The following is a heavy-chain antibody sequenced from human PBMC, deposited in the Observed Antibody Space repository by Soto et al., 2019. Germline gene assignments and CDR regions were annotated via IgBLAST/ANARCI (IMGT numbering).Heavy chain of an antibody. Sequence: GGSLRLSCAASGFTFSSYAMSWVRQAPGKVLEWVSAISGSGGSTYYADSVKGRFTISRDNSKNTLYLQMNSLRAEDTAVYYCAKGLYYGSGSYYNDYYYYYGMDVWGQGTTVTVSS. CDR3: AKGLYYGSGSYYNDYYYYYGMDV. CDR1: GFTFSSYA. D-gene: IGHD3-10*01. CDR2: ISGSGGST. V-gene: IGHV3-23*01. J-gene: IGHJ6*02.